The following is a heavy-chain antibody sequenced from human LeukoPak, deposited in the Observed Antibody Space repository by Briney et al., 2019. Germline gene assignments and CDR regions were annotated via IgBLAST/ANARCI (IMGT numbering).Heavy chain of an antibody. CDR3: TTDPGSGSYYPDY. Sequence: GGSLRLSCAASGFTFSSYAMSWVRQAPGKGLEWVTAISGSGGSTYYADSVKGRFTISRDNSKNTLYLQMNSLRAEDTAVYYCTTDPGSGSYYPDYWGQGTLVAVSS. D-gene: IGHD3-10*01. J-gene: IGHJ4*02. CDR1: GFTFSSYA. CDR2: ISGSGGST. V-gene: IGHV3-23*01.